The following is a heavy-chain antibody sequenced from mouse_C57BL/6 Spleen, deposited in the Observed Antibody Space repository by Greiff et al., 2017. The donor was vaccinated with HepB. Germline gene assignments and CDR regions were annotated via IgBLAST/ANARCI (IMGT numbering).Heavy chain of an antibody. CDR3: ARAYYSPYWYFDV. D-gene: IGHD2-12*01. Sequence: EVQLQESGGGLVKPGGSLKLSCAASGFTFSSYAMSWVRQTPEKRLEWVATISDGGSYTYYPDNVKGRFTISRDNAKNNLYLQMSHLKSEDTAMYYCARAYYSPYWYFDVWGTGTTVTVSS. CDR1: GFTFSSYA. J-gene: IGHJ1*03. V-gene: IGHV5-4*01. CDR2: ISDGGSYT.